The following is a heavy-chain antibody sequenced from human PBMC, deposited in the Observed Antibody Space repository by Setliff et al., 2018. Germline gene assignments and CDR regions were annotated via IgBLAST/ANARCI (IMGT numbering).Heavy chain of an antibody. CDR2: VRFDGSYK. V-gene: IGHV3-30*02. CDR3: VKVKKPLVRGSGFDY. D-gene: IGHD3-10*01. CDR1: GFVFGTYG. J-gene: IGHJ4*02. Sequence: GGSLRLSCAASGFVFGTYGMHWVRQAPGKGLDWVASVRFDGSYKVYADSVKGRFTISRDNSENTLFLQMTSLRPEDTGVYYCVKVKKPLVRGSGFDYWGRGTLVTVSS.